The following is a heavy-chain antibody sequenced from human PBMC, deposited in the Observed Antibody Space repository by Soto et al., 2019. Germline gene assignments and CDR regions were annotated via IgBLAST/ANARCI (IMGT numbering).Heavy chain of an antibody. CDR3: ARVDYYDSSCYPYWYFDL. CDR2: IYYSGNT. V-gene: IGHV4-30-4*01. J-gene: IGHJ2*01. Sequence: QVQLQESGPGLVKPSQTLSLTCTVSGGSISSGDYYWSWIRQPPGKGLEWIGYIYYSGNTYYNPSLKSRVSISEDTSKKKFSLKLSSVTAADTAVYYCARVDYYDSSCYPYWYFDLWGRGTLVTVSS. CDR1: GGSISSGDYY. D-gene: IGHD3-22*01.